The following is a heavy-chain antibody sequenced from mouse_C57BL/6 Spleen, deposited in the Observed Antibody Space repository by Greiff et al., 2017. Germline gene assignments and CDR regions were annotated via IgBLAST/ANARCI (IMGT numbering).Heavy chain of an antibody. J-gene: IGHJ2*01. D-gene: IGHD1-1*01. CDR2: IDPETGGT. CDR3: TRSYGSSGYYFDY. V-gene: IGHV1-15*01. CDR1: GYTFTDYE. Sequence: VQLQQSGAELVRPGASVTLSCKASGYTFTDYEMHWVKQTPVHGLEWIGAIDPETGGTAYNQKFKGKAILTADKSSSTAYMELRSLTSEDSAVYYCTRSYGSSGYYFDYWGQGTTLTVSS.